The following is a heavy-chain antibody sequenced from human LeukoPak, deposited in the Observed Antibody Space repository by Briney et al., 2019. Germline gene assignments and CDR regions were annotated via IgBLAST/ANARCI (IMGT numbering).Heavy chain of an antibody. Sequence: ASVKVSCKASGYTFTGYYMHWVRQAPGQGLEWMGWINPNSGGTNYAQKFQGRVTMTRDTSISTAYMELSRLRSDDTAVYYCARNYYDSSGYYYFDYWGQGTLVTVSS. CDR1: GYTFTGYY. D-gene: IGHD3-22*01. J-gene: IGHJ4*02. CDR3: ARNYYDSSGYYYFDY. CDR2: INPNSGGT. V-gene: IGHV1-2*02.